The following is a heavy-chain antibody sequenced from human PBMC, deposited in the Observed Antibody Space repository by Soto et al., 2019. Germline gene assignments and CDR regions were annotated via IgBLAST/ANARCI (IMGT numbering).Heavy chain of an antibody. V-gene: IGHV1-69*13. J-gene: IGHJ4*02. Sequence: SVKVSCKASGGTFSIYAISCVLQAPVQGLEWMGGIIPIFGTANYAQKFQGRVTITADESTSTAYMELSSLRSEDTAVYYCARGQAVAAHDYWGQGTLVTVSS. CDR1: GGTFSIYA. CDR2: IIPIFGTA. D-gene: IGHD6-19*01. CDR3: ARGQAVAAHDY.